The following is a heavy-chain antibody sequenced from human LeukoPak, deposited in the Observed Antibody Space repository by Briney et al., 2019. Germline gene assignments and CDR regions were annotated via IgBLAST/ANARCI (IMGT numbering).Heavy chain of an antibody. CDR1: GGSISSSSYY. CDR2: IYYSGSA. D-gene: IGHD6-19*01. J-gene: IGHJ4*02. CDR3: ARLVGTASYYFDY. V-gene: IGHV4-39*01. Sequence: SATLSLTCTVSGGSISSSSYYWAWIRQPPGKGLEWIGSIYYSGSAYHNPPLKSRVTISVDTSKNQFSLKLSSVTAADTAVYYCARLVGTASYYFDYWGQGTLVTVSP.